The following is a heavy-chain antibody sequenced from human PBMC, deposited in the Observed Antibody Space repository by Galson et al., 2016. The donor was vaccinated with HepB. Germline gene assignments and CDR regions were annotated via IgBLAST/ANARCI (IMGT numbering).Heavy chain of an antibody. D-gene: IGHD2-15*01. CDR2: IYHSGST. J-gene: IGHJ4*02. Sequence: SETLSLTCAVSGYSISSGYYWGWIRQPPGKGLEWIGSIYHSGSTYSNPSLKSRVTISVDTSKNQFSLKLSSVTAADTAVYYCVSPGYCSGGSCYDPSFDYWGQGTLVTVSS. CDR1: GYSISSGYY. CDR3: VSPGYCSGGSCYDPSFDY. V-gene: IGHV4-38-2*01.